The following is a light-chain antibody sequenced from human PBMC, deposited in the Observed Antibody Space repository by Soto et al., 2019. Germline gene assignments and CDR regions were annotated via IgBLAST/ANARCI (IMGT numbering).Light chain of an antibody. Sequence: QSALTQPPSASGSPGQSVTISCTGTSSDVGGYNYVSWYQQHPGKAPKLMIYEVSKRPSGVPDRFSGSKSGNTASLTVSGLQAEDEADYYCSSYAGSNRVFGTMTEVTVL. CDR2: EVS. CDR1: SSDVGGYNY. CDR3: SSYAGSNRV. J-gene: IGLJ1*01. V-gene: IGLV2-8*01.